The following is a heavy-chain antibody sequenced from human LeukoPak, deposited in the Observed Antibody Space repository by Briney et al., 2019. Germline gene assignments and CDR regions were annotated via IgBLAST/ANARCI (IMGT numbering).Heavy chain of an antibody. J-gene: IGHJ6*02. CDR2: ISSSSRYI. V-gene: IGHV3-21*01. CDR1: GFTFSSYS. Sequence: GGSLRLSCAASGFTFSSYSMNWVRQAPGKGLEWVSSISSSSRYIYYADSVKGRFTISRDNAKNSLYLQMNSLRAEDTAVYYCARGLPNYYGMDVWGQGTTVTVSS. CDR3: ARGLPNYYGMDV.